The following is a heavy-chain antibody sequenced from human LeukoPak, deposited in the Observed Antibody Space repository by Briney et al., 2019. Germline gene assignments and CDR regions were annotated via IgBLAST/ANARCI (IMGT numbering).Heavy chain of an antibody. D-gene: IGHD3-22*01. J-gene: IGHJ4*02. CDR3: ARSFMPLIVVYFDN. CDR1: GFTFSSYE. CDR2: ISSSGRTT. V-gene: IGHV3-48*03. Sequence: HPGGSLRLSCAASGFTFSSYEMNWVRQAPGKGLEWISYISSSGRTTHYADSVKGRFTISRDNVRNSLYLQMNSLRAEDTAVYYCARSFMPLIVVYFDNWGQGTLVSVSS.